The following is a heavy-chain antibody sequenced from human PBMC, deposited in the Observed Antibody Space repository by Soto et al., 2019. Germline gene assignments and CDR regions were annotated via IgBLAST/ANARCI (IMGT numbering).Heavy chain of an antibody. CDR1: GYTFTSYW. V-gene: IGHV5-51*01. CDR2: IYPGDSDT. D-gene: IGHD3-3*01. Sequence: PVESLTIYCQVPGYTFTSYWIVWVPQMPGKGLEWMGIIYPGDSDTRYSPSFQGQVTISADKSISTAYLQWSRLKASDTAMYYCARSRNDFWSGYYYYGMDIWGQGTTVTVSS. CDR3: ARSRNDFWSGYYYYGMDI. J-gene: IGHJ6*01.